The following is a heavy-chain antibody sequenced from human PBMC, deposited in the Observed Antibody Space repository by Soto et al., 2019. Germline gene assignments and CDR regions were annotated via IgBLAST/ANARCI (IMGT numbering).Heavy chain of an antibody. CDR3: ARRGAAVAGTGYYYYMDV. CDR1: GGSIRSYC. Sequence: SETLSLTCTVSGGSIRSYCWTWIRQPPGEGLEWIGSICNSGSTNYNPSLKSRVTISVDTTKNQFSLKLSSVTAADTAVYYCARRGAAVAGTGYYYYMDVWGKGTTVTVSS. D-gene: IGHD6-19*01. V-gene: IGHV4-4*08. CDR2: ICNSGST. J-gene: IGHJ6*03.